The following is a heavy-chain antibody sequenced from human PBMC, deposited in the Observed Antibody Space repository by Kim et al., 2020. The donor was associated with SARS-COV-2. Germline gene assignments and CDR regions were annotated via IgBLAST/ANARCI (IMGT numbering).Heavy chain of an antibody. J-gene: IGHJ5*02. D-gene: IGHD6-19*01. CDR3: ATAAVAGTLSWFDP. Sequence: AQSFQRRVTLPEDTSTNTAYLQLSRLRSEDTAVYYCATAAVAGTLSWFDPWGQGTLVTVSS. V-gene: IGHV1-24*01.